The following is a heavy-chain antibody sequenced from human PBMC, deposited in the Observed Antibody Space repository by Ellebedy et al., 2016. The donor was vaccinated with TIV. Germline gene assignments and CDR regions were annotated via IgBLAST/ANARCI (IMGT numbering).Heavy chain of an antibody. CDR2: IYYSGST. V-gene: IGHV4-59*01. Sequence: SETLSLTCTVSGGSIRSYYWSWIRQPPGKGLEWIGYIYYSGSTNYNPSLKSRVTISVDTSKNQFSLKLSSVTAADPAVYYCARTNGEFDYWGQGTLVTVSS. J-gene: IGHJ4*02. D-gene: IGHD2-8*01. CDR1: GGSIRSYY. CDR3: ARTNGEFDY.